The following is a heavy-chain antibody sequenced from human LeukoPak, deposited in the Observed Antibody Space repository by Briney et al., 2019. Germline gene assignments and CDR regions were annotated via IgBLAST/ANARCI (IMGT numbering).Heavy chain of an antibody. Sequence: SETLSLTCTVSGGSISSYYWSWIRQPPGKGLEWIGYIYYSGSTNYNPSLKSRVTISVDTSKNQFSLKLSSVTAADTAVYYCARDRALSDAFDIWGQGTVVTVS. J-gene: IGHJ3*02. CDR3: ARDRALSDAFDI. CDR2: IYYSGST. CDR1: GGSISSYY. V-gene: IGHV4-59*01.